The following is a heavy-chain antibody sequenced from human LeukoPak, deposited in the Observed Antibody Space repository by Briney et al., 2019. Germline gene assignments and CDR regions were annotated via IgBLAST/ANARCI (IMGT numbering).Heavy chain of an antibody. Sequence: SETLSLTCTVSDSTITNYYWSWIRQPPGKSLEWIGYIYYSGNTNYNPSLKSRVTISVDTSKNQFSLKLSSVTAADTAVYFCARGTLDYYDSGRSYYYYYMDVWGKGTTVTISS. D-gene: IGHD3-10*01. CDR2: IYYSGNT. CDR3: ARGTLDYYDSGRSYYYYYMDV. CDR1: DSTITNYY. V-gene: IGHV4-59*01. J-gene: IGHJ6*03.